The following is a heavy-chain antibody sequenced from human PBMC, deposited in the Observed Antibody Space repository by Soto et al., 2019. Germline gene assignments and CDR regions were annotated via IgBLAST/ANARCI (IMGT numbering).Heavy chain of an antibody. CDR3: AKGVGDWLLSLDAFDI. Sequence: PGGSLRLSCAASGFTLSSYGMHWVRQAPGKGLEWVAVISYDGSNKYYADSVKGRFTISRDNSKNTLYLQMNSLRAEDTAVYYCAKGVGDWLLSLDAFDIWGQGTMVTVSS. D-gene: IGHD3-9*01. J-gene: IGHJ3*02. CDR1: GFTLSSYG. CDR2: ISYDGSNK. V-gene: IGHV3-30*18.